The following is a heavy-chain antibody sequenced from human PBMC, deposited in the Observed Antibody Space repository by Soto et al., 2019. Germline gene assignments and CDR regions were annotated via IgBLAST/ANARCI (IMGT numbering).Heavy chain of an antibody. CDR1: GGSISSYY. J-gene: IGHJ4*02. CDR2: IYYSGST. CDR3: ARRYGGSIDY. D-gene: IGHD2-15*01. Sequence: QVQLQESGPGLVKPSETLSLTCTVSGGSISSYYWSWIRQPPGKGLEWIGYIYYSGSTNYNPSLKSRDTISVDTSKNQFSLKLSSVTAADTAVYYCARRYGGSIDYWGQGTLVTVSS. V-gene: IGHV4-59*08.